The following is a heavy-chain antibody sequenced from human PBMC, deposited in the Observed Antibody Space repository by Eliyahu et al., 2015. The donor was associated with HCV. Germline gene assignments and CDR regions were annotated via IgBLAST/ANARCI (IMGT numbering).Heavy chain of an antibody. Sequence: EVQLLESGGGLVQPGGSLRLSXYXSGFXFSSYAMSWVRQAPGKGLEWVXAISXSGGSTYYADSVKGRFTISRDNSKNTLYLQMNSLRAEDTAVYYCAKDPASREFWFDPWGQGTLVTVSS. J-gene: IGHJ5*02. V-gene: IGHV3-23*01. CDR1: GFXFSSYA. CDR2: ISXSGGST. D-gene: IGHD3-10*01. CDR3: AKDPASREFWFDP.